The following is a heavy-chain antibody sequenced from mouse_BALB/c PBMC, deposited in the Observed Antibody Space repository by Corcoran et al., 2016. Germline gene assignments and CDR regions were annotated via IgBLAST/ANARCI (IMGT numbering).Heavy chain of an antibody. J-gene: IGHJ1*01. CDR1: GFTLSTSGMG. Sequence: QVTLKESGPGIFKPSQTLSLTCSLSGFTLSTSGMGVGWIRQPSGKGLEWLAHIWWDDDKYYNPSLKSQLTISKNTSRNKVFLKITSVDSAYTATYYCVRRSNLSWEYGSRWYFDVWGAGTTVTVSS. CDR2: IWWDDDK. CDR3: VRRSNLSWEYGSRWYFDV. D-gene: IGHD1-1*01. V-gene: IGHV8-8*01.